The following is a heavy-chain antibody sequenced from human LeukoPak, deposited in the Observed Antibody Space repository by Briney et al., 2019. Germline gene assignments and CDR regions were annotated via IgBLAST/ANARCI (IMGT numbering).Heavy chain of an antibody. J-gene: IGHJ6*03. V-gene: IGHV4-59*01. Sequence: SETLSLTCTVSGGSISSYYWSWIRQPPGKGLEWIGNIYYSGSTNYNPSLKSRVTISVDTSKSQFSLKLSSVTAADTAVYYCTRGSIAYYYMDVWGKGTTVTISS. CDR1: GGSISSYY. CDR2: IYYSGST. CDR3: TRGSIAYYYMDV. D-gene: IGHD3-22*01.